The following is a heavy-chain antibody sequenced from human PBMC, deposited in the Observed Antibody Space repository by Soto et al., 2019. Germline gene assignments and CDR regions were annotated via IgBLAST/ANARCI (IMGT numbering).Heavy chain of an antibody. CDR3: AGIAAAGTSAALDY. D-gene: IGHD6-13*01. Sequence: QVQLVESGGGVVQPGRSLRLSCAASGFTFSSYGMHWVRQAPGKGLEWVAGIWYDGSNKYYADSGKGRFTISRDNSKNTRYLQMNSLRAEDTAVYYCAGIAAAGTSAALDYWGQGTLVTVSS. CDR2: IWYDGSNK. J-gene: IGHJ4*02. CDR1: GFTFSSYG. V-gene: IGHV3-33*01.